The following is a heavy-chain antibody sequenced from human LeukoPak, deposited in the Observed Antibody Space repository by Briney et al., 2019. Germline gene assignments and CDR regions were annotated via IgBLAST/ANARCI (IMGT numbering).Heavy chain of an antibody. CDR3: ARGPLGSSGWYGRSAEYFQH. CDR1: GGSISSYY. D-gene: IGHD6-19*01. Sequence: PSETLSLTCTVSGGSISSYYWSWIRQPAGKGLEWIGRIYTSGSTNYNPSLKSRVTMSVDTSKNQFSLKLSSVTAADTAVYYCARGPLGSSGWYGRSAEYFQHWGQGTLVTVSS. J-gene: IGHJ1*01. V-gene: IGHV4-4*07. CDR2: IYTSGST.